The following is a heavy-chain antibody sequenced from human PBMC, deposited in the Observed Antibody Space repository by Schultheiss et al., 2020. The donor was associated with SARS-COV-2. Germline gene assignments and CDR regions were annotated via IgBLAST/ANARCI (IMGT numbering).Heavy chain of an antibody. D-gene: IGHD6-6*01. CDR2: IGTAGDP. Sequence: GGSLRLSCAVSGFTFSSYDMHWVRQATGKGLEWVSAIGTAGDPYYPGSVKGRFTISRENAKNSLYLQMNSLRAEDTAVYYCARKLMGGAARLFDYWGQGTLVTVSS. J-gene: IGHJ4*02. CDR1: GFTFSSYD. V-gene: IGHV3-13*05. CDR3: ARKLMGGAARLFDY.